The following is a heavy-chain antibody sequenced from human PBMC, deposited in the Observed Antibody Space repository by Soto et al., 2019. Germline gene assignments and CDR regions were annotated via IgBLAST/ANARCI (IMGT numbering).Heavy chain of an antibody. CDR2: ISGGSSTM. CDR3: ARDYHEYSTRRAFDI. Sequence: GGSLRLSCAASGFTFSSYSMNWVRQAPGKGLEWVSYISGGSSTMYYADSVKGRFTISRDNAKNSLYLQMNSLRAEDTAVYYCARDYHEYSTRRAFDIWGQGTMVTVSS. D-gene: IGHD2-8*01. CDR1: GFTFSSYS. J-gene: IGHJ3*02. V-gene: IGHV3-48*01.